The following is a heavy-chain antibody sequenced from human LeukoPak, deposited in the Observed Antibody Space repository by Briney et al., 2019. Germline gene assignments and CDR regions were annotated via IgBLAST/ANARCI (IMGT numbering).Heavy chain of an antibody. CDR3: AREAVEMATGPLDY. D-gene: IGHD5-24*01. Sequence: SVKVSCRASGGTFSSYAISWVRQAPGQGLEWMGGIIPIFGTANYAQKFQGRVTITTDESTSTAYMELSSLRSEDTAVYYCAREAVEMATGPLDYWGQGTLSPSPQ. V-gene: IGHV1-69*05. J-gene: IGHJ4*02. CDR1: GGTFSSYA. CDR2: IIPIFGTA.